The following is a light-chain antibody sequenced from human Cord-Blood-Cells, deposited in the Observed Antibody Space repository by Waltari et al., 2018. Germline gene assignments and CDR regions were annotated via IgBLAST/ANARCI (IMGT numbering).Light chain of an antibody. CDR1: SSDVGGYNT. Sequence: QSALNQPASVSGSPGQSITISCPGTSSDVGGYNTVSWYQQHPGKAPKLMIYDVSNRPSGVSNRCSGSKSGNTASLTISGLQAEDEADYYCSSYTSSSTVVFGGGTKLTVL. J-gene: IGLJ2*01. CDR3: SSYTSSSTVV. V-gene: IGLV2-14*01. CDR2: DVS.